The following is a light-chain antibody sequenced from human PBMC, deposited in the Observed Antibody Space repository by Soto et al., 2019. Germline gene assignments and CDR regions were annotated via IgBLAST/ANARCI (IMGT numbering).Light chain of an antibody. CDR3: QTWGTGSAIVV. CDR1: SGHSNYD. CDR2: VNSGGSH. Sequence: QLVLTQSPSASASLGASVKLTCTLSSGHSNYDIAWHQRQPEKGPRFLMKVNSGGSHIKGDGIPDRFSGSSSGAERYLFISSLQSEDEADYYCQTWGTGSAIVVFGGGTQLTVL. J-gene: IGLJ7*01. V-gene: IGLV4-69*01.